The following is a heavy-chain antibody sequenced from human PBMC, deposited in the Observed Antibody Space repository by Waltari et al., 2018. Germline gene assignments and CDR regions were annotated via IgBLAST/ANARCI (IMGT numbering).Heavy chain of an antibody. D-gene: IGHD6-13*01. V-gene: IGHV4-31*01. CDR1: GGSISSGDYY. CDR3: ARLGRVSGHPAEGPFDI. CDR2: IYFSGGT. J-gene: IGHJ3*02. Sequence: QVQLQESGPGLVKPSQTLSLTCSVSGGSISSGDYYWSWIRQHPGKGLEWIGDIYFSGGTYLHPSRQSLVTISLDTANGQFSLKLSSVTAADTAVYYCARLGRVSGHPAEGPFDIWGQGTMVNVS.